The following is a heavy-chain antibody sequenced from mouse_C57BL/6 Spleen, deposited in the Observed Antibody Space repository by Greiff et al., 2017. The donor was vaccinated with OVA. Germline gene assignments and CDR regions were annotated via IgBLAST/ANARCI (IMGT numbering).Heavy chain of an antibody. J-gene: IGHJ4*01. D-gene: IGHD2-3*01. Sequence: QVQLKQPGAELVKPGASVKLSCKASGYTFTSYWMQWVKQRPGQGLEWIGEIDPSDSYTNYNQKFKGKATLTVDTSSSTAYMQLSSLTSEDSAVYYCAIYDGPYYYAMDYWGQGTSVTVSS. V-gene: IGHV1-50*01. CDR3: AIYDGPYYYAMDY. CDR1: GYTFTSYW. CDR2: IDPSDSYT.